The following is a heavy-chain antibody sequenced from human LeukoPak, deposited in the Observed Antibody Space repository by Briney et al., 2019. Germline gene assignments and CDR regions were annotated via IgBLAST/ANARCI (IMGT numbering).Heavy chain of an antibody. Sequence: GGALRLSCSASGSPFSHYLMTWLRQAPGKGREWVANINQDESEKYYVNSVKGRFTTSRDNARNSLYLQMNSPRAEDTAVYFCVRAAGALNFWGQGTLVTVSS. D-gene: IGHD6-19*01. CDR2: INQDESEK. V-gene: IGHV3-7*04. CDR1: GSPFSHYL. CDR3: VRAAGALNF. J-gene: IGHJ4*02.